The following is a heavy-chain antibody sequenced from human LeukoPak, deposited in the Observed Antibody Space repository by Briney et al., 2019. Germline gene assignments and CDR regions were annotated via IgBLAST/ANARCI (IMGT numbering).Heavy chain of an antibody. V-gene: IGHV3-30-3*01. CDR1: GFTFSSYA. CDR2: ISYDASNK. D-gene: IGHD4-17*01. Sequence: PGRSLRLSCAASGFTFSSYAMHWVRQAPGKGLEWVAVISYDASNKYYADSVKGRFTISRDNSKNTLYLQMNSLRAEDTAVYYCAREYDDYGDYVTFDYWGQGTLVTVSS. J-gene: IGHJ4*02. CDR3: AREYDDYGDYVTFDY.